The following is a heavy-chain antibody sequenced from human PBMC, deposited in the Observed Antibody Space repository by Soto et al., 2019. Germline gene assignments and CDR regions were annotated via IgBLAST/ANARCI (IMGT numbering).Heavy chain of an antibody. CDR2: ISGRDGST. Sequence: PGGSLRLSCEASGFTFSSYAMSWVRQAPGKGLEWVSGISGRDGSTYYADSVKGRFTISRDNSQNTLYLQMNSLRAGDTAVYYCAKDLIPSIAARPWAFDNWGQGTLVTVSS. V-gene: IGHV3-23*01. J-gene: IGHJ4*02. D-gene: IGHD6-6*01. CDR1: GFTFSSYA. CDR3: AKDLIPSIAARPWAFDN.